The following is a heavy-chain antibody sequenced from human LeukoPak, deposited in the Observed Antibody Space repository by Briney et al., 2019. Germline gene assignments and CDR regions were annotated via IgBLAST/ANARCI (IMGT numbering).Heavy chain of an antibody. J-gene: IGHJ4*02. Sequence: AESLKISCKGSGYSFTSYWIGWGRHMPRKGLEWMGIIYPGDSDTTYSPSFQGQVTISADNPISTAYLQWSSLKASDTAMYYCARRTSTMGDYWGQGTLVTVSS. D-gene: IGHD5-24*01. CDR2: IYPGDSDT. CDR3: ARRTSTMGDY. CDR1: GYSFTSYW. V-gene: IGHV5-51*01.